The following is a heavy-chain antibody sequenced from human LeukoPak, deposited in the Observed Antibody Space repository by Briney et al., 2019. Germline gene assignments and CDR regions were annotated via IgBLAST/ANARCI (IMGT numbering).Heavy chain of an antibody. CDR1: GGSIGSYY. CDR3: ARPSRDGYRYTFDY. Sequence: SETLSLTCTVSGGSIGSYYWSWIRQPPGKGLKWIGYIYNSGSTNYSPSPKSRVSISVDTPKNQFSLRLSSVTAADTAVYYCARPSRDGYRYTFDYWGQGILVTVSS. J-gene: IGHJ4*02. V-gene: IGHV4-59*01. D-gene: IGHD5-24*01. CDR2: IYNSGST.